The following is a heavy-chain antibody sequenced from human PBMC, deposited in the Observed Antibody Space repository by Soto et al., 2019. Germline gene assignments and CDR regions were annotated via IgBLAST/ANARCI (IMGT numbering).Heavy chain of an antibody. CDR1: GFSFEDYA. CDR2: ISANGDNK. V-gene: IGHV3-9*01. CDR3: AKDVKWGGMTTIHYFDS. Sequence: GGSLRLSCAASGFSFEDYAMHWVRQAPGKGLEWVSGISANGDNKDYADSVKGRFTISRDNAKNSLFLQMNSLRPEDTALYYCAKDVKWGGMTTIHYFDSWGQGTQVTVSS. J-gene: IGHJ4*02. D-gene: IGHD2-21*02.